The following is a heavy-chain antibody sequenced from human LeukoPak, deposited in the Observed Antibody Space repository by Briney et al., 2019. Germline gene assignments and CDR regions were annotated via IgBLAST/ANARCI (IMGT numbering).Heavy chain of an antibody. CDR1: GFAFNTYS. D-gene: IGHD6-13*01. Sequence: PGGSLRLSCAASGFAFNTYSMNWVRQAPGKGLEWVSSISSSSTYIYYADSVKGRFTISRDNANNSLYLQMNGLRAEDTAVYYCARKVAAANPVDYWGQGTLVTVSS. CDR3: ARKVAAANPVDY. V-gene: IGHV3-21*01. J-gene: IGHJ4*02. CDR2: ISSSSTYI.